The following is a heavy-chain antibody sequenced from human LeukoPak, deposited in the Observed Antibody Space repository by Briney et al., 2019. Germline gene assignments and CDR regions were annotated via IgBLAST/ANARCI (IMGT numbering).Heavy chain of an antibody. Sequence: ASVKVSCKSSGYTFTSYGISWVRPAPGQGREWMGWISAYNGNTNYAQKLQGRVTMTTDTSTSTAYMELSSLRSEDTAVYYCAREGLESSHDYWGQGTLVTVSS. J-gene: IGHJ4*02. V-gene: IGHV1-18*01. CDR2: ISAYNGNT. D-gene: IGHD5-12*01. CDR3: AREGLESSHDY. CDR1: GYTFTSYG.